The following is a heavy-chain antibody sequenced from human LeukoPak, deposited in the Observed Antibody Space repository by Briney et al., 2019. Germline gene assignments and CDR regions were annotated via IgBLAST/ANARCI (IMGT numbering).Heavy chain of an antibody. Sequence: SETLSLTCTVSGGSISSSSYYWGWIRQPPGKGLEWIGEINHSGSTNYNPSLKSRVTISVDTSKNQFSLKLSSVTAADTAVYYCATQLYYDSSGYYFDYWGQGTLVTVSS. V-gene: IGHV4-39*07. CDR1: GGSISSSSYY. CDR2: INHSGST. J-gene: IGHJ4*02. CDR3: ATQLYYDSSGYYFDY. D-gene: IGHD3-22*01.